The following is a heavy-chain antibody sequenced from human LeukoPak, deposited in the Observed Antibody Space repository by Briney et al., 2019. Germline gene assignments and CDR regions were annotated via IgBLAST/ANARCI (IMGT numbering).Heavy chain of an antibody. CDR2: ISYDGSNK. CDR3: ARGQQLVRGYWFDP. D-gene: IGHD6-13*01. CDR1: GFTFSSYA. Sequence: GGSLRLSCAASGFTFSSYAMHWVRQAPGKGLEWVAVISYDGSNKYYADSVKGRFTIYRDNSKNTLYLQMNSLRAEDTAVYYCARGQQLVRGYWFDPWGQGTLVTVSS. V-gene: IGHV3-30*01. J-gene: IGHJ5*02.